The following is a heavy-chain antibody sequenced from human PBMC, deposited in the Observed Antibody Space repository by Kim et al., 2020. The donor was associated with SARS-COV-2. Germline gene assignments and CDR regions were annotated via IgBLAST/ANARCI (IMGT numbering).Heavy chain of an antibody. J-gene: IGHJ5*02. CDR3: ARRASITMIVVVYNWFDP. CDR1: GYTFTGYY. CDR2: INPNSGGT. Sequence: ASVKVSCKASGYTFTGYYMHWVRQAPGQGLEWMGWINPNSGGTNYAQKFQGRVTMTRDTSISTAYMELSRLRSDDTAVYYCARRASITMIVVVYNWFDPWGQGTRVTVSS. V-gene: IGHV1-2*02. D-gene: IGHD3-22*01.